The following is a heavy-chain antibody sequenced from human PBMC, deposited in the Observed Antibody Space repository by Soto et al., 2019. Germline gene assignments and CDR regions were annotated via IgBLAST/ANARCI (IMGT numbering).Heavy chain of an antibody. D-gene: IGHD3-10*01. CDR2: ISPYNGNT. V-gene: IGHV1-18*01. CDR3: AKVLGSGNYSNWFEP. J-gene: IGHJ5*02. Sequence: QVQLVQSGVEVKKPGASVKVSCKASGYTFTSYGISWVRQAPGQGLEWMGWISPYNGNTNYAQKFQGRVTMTTDRSTNTAYMELRSLRSDDTAMYYCAKVLGSGNYSNWFEPWGQGTLVTVSS. CDR1: GYTFTSYG.